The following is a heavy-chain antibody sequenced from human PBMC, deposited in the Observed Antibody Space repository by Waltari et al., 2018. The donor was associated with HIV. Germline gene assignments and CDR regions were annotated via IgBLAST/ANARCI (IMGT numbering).Heavy chain of an antibody. J-gene: IGHJ6*02. CDR2: INSYGSST. Sequence: EVQLVESGGGLVQPGGSLRLSCAASGFTFSSYWMHWVRQAPGKGLVWGSRINSYGSSTSYAESVKGRFTIARDNAKNTLYLQMNSLRAEDTAVYYCASGYSSSWRSDYYYGMDVWGQGTTVTVSS. CDR1: GFTFSSYW. CDR3: ASGYSSSWRSDYYYGMDV. D-gene: IGHD6-13*01. V-gene: IGHV3-74*01.